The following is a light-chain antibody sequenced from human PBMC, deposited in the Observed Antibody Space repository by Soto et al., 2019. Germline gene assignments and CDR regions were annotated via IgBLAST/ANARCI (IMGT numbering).Light chain of an antibody. CDR1: QGMSSY. Sequence: IHVTQSPSSLSASVGDRITITCRVSQGMSSYLALYQQKPGKAPKLLIYAAYTLQSGVPSRCSGGGSGPDFTLTISNLQTEDIATYYCQQVDTSHSFGGGTKVEIK. CDR3: QQVDTSHS. CDR2: AAY. J-gene: IGKJ4*01. V-gene: IGKV1-9*01.